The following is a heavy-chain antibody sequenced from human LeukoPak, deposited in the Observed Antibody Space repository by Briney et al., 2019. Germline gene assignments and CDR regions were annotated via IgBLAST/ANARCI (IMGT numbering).Heavy chain of an antibody. CDR1: GGSISSGGYS. CDR3: ARGGFTEGGKRDFDY. V-gene: IGHV4-34*01. CDR2: INHSGST. J-gene: IGHJ4*02. Sequence: SETLSLTCAVSGGSISSGGYSWSWIRQPPGKGLEWIGEINHSGSTNYNPSLKSRVTISVDTSKNQFSLKLSSVTAADTAVYYCARGGFTEGGKRDFDYWGQGTLVTVSS. D-gene: IGHD3-16*01.